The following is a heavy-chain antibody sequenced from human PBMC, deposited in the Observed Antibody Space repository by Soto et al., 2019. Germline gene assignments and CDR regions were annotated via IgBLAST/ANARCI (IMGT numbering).Heavy chain of an antibody. CDR2: INHSGST. CDR3: ASSPVTVVYAIGGWFDP. D-gene: IGHD2-8*02. Sequence: SETLSLTCAVYGGSFSGYYWSWIRQPPGKGLEWIGEINHSGSTNYNPSLKSRVTISVDTSKNQFSLKLSSVTAADTAVYYCASSPVTVVYAIGGWFDPWGQGTLVTVSS. J-gene: IGHJ5*02. CDR1: GGSFSGYY. V-gene: IGHV4-34*01.